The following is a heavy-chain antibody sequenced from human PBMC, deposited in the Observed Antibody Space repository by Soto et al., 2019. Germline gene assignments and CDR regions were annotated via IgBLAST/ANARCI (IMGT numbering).Heavy chain of an antibody. CDR1: GGTFSSYT. Sequence: QVQLVQSGAEVKKPGSSVKVSCKASGGTFSSYTISWVRQAPGQGLEWMGRIIPILGIANYAQKFQGRVTITTDKATSTANMELSSLRSEDTAVYYCARDRGGGYVSGWGQGTLVTVSS. D-gene: IGHD5-12*01. J-gene: IGHJ4*02. V-gene: IGHV1-69*08. CDR3: ARDRGGGYVSG. CDR2: IIPILGIA.